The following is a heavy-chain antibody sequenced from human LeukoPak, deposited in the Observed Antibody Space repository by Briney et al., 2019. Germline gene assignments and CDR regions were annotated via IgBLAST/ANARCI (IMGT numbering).Heavy chain of an antibody. D-gene: IGHD4-23*01. J-gene: IGHJ3*02. Sequence: GGSLRLSRAASGFTFSSYSMNWVRQAPGKGLEWVSSISSSSSYIYYADSAKGRFTISRDNAKNSLYLQMNSLRAEDTAVYYCARAHNFYGGNSKGAFDIWGQGTLVTVSS. CDR1: GFTFSSYS. V-gene: IGHV3-21*01. CDR2: ISSSSSYI. CDR3: ARAHNFYGGNSKGAFDI.